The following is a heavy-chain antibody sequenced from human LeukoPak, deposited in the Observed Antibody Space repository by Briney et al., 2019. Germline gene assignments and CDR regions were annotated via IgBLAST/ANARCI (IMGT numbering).Heavy chain of an antibody. V-gene: IGHV4-61*02. D-gene: IGHD3-10*01. Sequence: SETLSLTCTVSGGSISSSSYYWGWIRQPAGKGLEWIGRIYTSGSTNYNPSLKSRVTISVDTSKNQFSLKLSSVTAADTAVYYCARDRELLWFGELLSDNWFDPWGQGTLVTVSS. J-gene: IGHJ5*02. CDR1: GGSISSSSYY. CDR3: ARDRELLWFGELLSDNWFDP. CDR2: IYTSGST.